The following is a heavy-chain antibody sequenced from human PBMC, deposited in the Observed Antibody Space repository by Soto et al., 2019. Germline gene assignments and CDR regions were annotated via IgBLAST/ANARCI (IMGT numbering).Heavy chain of an antibody. D-gene: IGHD2-15*01. CDR3: ARDYCSGGSCSVFDY. Sequence: ASVKVSCKASGYTFTSYGISWVRQAPGQGLEWMGWISAYNGNTNYAQKLQGRVTMTTDTSTSTAYMELRSLGSDDTALYYCARDYCSGGSCSVFDYWGQGTLVTVSS. J-gene: IGHJ4*02. CDR2: ISAYNGNT. V-gene: IGHV1-18*01. CDR1: GYTFTSYG.